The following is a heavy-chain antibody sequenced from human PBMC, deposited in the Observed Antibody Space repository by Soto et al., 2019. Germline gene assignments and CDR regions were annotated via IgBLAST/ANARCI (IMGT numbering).Heavy chain of an antibody. D-gene: IGHD6-13*01. CDR2: IFYSGST. J-gene: IGHJ4*02. CDR1: GDSTSSYY. CDR3: ARHPLKYTNRYYFDY. V-gene: IGHV4-59*08. Sequence: SETLSLTCTVSGDSTSSYYWSWIRQPPGKGLEWIGYIFYSGSTNYNPSLKSRVTISVDTSKNQFSLKLTSVTAADTAVYYCARHPLKYTNRYYFDYWGPGTLVTVSS.